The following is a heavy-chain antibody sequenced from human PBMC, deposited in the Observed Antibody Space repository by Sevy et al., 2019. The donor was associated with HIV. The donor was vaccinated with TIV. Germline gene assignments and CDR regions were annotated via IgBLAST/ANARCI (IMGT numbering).Heavy chain of an antibody. J-gene: IGHJ6*02. CDR3: ARGRGTTVTTTLNYYYAMDV. V-gene: IGHV4-61*01. CDR2: VYDGGST. Sequence: SETRSLTCTVSGGSVRSDNYYWSWIRQPPGKGLEWIGYVYDGGSTNYSPSLKSRVTISIDTSKNQFSLKLSSVTAADTAVYYCARGRGTTVTTTLNYYYAMDVWGQGTTVTVSS. CDR1: GGSVRSDNYY. D-gene: IGHD4-4*01.